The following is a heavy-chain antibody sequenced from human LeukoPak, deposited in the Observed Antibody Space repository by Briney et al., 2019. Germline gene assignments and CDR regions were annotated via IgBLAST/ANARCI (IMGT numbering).Heavy chain of an antibody. Sequence: SETLSLACTVSGGSISSGGYYWSWIRQHPGKGLEWIGYIYYSGSTYYNPSLKSRVTISVDTSKNQFSLKLSSVTAADTAVYYCARVVTAIRSDAFDIWGQGTMVTVSS. J-gene: IGHJ3*02. CDR1: GGSISSGGYY. CDR2: IYYSGST. V-gene: IGHV4-31*03. CDR3: ARVVTAIRSDAFDI. D-gene: IGHD2-21*02.